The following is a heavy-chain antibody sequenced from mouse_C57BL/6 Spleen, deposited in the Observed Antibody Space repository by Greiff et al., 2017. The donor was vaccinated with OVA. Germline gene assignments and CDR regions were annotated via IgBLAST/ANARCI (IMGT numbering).Heavy chain of an antibody. CDR3: ARSTMVTTSFAY. CDR1: GYTFTDYN. Sequence: VHVKQSGPELVKPGASVKIPCKASGYTFTDYNMDWVKQSHGKSLEWIGDINPNNGGTIYNQKFKGKATLTVDKSSSTAYMELRSLTSEDTAVYYCARSTMVTTSFAYWGQGTLVTVSA. V-gene: IGHV1-18*01. D-gene: IGHD2-2*01. J-gene: IGHJ3*01. CDR2: INPNNGGT.